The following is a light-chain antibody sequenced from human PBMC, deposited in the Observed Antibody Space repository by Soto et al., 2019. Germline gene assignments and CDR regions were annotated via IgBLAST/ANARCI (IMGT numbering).Light chain of an antibody. CDR2: GAS. Sequence: ESVLTQSPGTLSLSPGERATLSCRASQSVSSSYLAWYQQKPGQAPRLLIYGASSRATGIPDRFSGSESGTDFTLTISRLEPEDFAVYYCQQYGSSPPMYTFGQGTKLEIK. J-gene: IGKJ2*01. V-gene: IGKV3-20*01. CDR1: QSVSSSY. CDR3: QQYGSSPPMYT.